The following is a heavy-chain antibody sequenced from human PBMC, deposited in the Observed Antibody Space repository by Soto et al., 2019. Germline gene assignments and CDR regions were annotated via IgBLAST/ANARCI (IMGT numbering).Heavy chain of an antibody. D-gene: IGHD6-6*01. CDR3: ARGRPEGWFDP. V-gene: IGHV6-1*01. CDR2: TYYRSQWSN. J-gene: IGHJ5*02. CDR1: GYSVASNSAS. Sequence: SQTLSLTCAISGYSVASNSASWNLIRQSPSRGLEWLGRTYYRSQWSNDYAVSVKSRITINPDTFKNQSSLHLNSVTPEDTAVYYCARGRPEGWFDPWGQGTLVTVSS.